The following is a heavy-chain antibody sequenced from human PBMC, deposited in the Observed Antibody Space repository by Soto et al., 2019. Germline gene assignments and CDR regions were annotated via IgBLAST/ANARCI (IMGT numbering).Heavy chain of an antibody. CDR2: ISYSGNT. CDR3: ARGAVVTATPLDY. D-gene: IGHD2-21*02. V-gene: IGHV4-31*03. Sequence: QVQLQESGPGLVKPSQTLSLTCTVSGGSISSGGYYWNWIRQHPGKGLEWIGYISYSGNTYYNPYLRSRVTVSVDTSKNQFSLKLSSVTAADTAVYHCARGAVVTATPLDYWGQGTLVTVSS. CDR1: GGSISSGGYY. J-gene: IGHJ4*02.